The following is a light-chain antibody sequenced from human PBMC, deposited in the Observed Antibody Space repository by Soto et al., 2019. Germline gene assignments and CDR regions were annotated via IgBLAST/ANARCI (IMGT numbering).Light chain of an antibody. J-gene: IGKJ1*01. CDR3: QQYNNWPPVTWT. Sequence: EIVMTQSPATLSVSPGERATLSCRASQSVSSNLAWYQQKPGQAPRLLIYGASTRATGIPARFSGSGSGTEFTLTISSLQSEDFAVYYCQQYNNWPPVTWTFCQGTKVEIK. V-gene: IGKV3-15*01. CDR1: QSVSSN. CDR2: GAS.